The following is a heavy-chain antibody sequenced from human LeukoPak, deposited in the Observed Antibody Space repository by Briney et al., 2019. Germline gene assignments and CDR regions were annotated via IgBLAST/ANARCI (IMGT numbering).Heavy chain of an antibody. V-gene: IGHV4-4*07. CDR2: IYTSGNT. CDR1: GGSIRTYY. D-gene: IGHD6-19*01. CDR3: ARGSSSSGWEGFDY. J-gene: IGHJ4*02. Sequence: SETLSLTCSVSGGSIRTYYWSWIRQPAGKGLEWIGRIYTSGNTNYNPSLKSRLTMSIDTAANHFSLRLTSVTAADTAVYSCARGSSSSGWEGFDYWGQGALVTVSS.